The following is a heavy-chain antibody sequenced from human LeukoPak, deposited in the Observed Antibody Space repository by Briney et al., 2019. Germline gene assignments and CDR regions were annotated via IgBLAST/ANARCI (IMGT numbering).Heavy chain of an antibody. CDR1: GGTFSSYA. CDR2: IIPIFGTA. D-gene: IGHD2-2*01. CDR3: ARVKRKYQLLKPLHETPSHYFDY. Sequence: GASVKVSCKASGGTFSSYAISWVRQAPGQGLEWMGGIIPIFGTANYAQKFQGRVTITADESTSTAYMELSSLRSEDTAVYYCARVKRKYQLLKPLHETPSHYFDYWGQGTLVTVSS. V-gene: IGHV1-69*13. J-gene: IGHJ4*02.